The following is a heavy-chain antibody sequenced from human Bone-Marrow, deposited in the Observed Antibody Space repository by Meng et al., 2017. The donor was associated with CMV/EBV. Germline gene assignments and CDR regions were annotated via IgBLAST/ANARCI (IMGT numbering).Heavy chain of an antibody. J-gene: IGHJ4*02. V-gene: IGHV3-73*01. CDR1: GFTFSDAG. CDR2: IRNRANSHAT. Sequence: GESLKISCSASGFTFSDAGLHWVRQASGRGLEWIGRIRNRANSHATAYVASVKGRFTISRDDSKNTMYLHMSSLKTDDTAVYYCSRGDSNGPLYWGPGTLVTGSS. CDR3: SRGDSNGPLY. D-gene: IGHD3-22*01.